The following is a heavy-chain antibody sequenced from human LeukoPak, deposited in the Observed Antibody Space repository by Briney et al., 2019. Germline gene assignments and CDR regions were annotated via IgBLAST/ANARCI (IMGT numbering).Heavy chain of an antibody. CDR2: IIPIFGTA. CDR1: GGTFSSYA. Sequence: SVKVSCKASGGTFSSYAISWVRQAPGQGLEWMGGIIPIFGTANYAQKFQGRVTITADESTSTAYMELSSLRSEDTAVYYCARGAVAVAGPFDYWGQGTLVTVSS. CDR3: ARGAVAVAGPFDY. V-gene: IGHV1-69*13. J-gene: IGHJ4*02. D-gene: IGHD6-19*01.